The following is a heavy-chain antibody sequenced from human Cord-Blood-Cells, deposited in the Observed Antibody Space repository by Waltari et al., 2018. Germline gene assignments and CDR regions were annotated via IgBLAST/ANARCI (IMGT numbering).Heavy chain of an antibody. D-gene: IGHD1-1*01. V-gene: IGHV4-38-2*01. CDR3: ATLRVFWNGGGGFDY. Sequence: QVQLQESGPGLVKPSETLSLTCAVSGYSISSGYYWGWIRQPPGKGLEWIGSIYHSGSTYDNPSLKSRVTISVDASKNQFSLKLSSVTAADTAVYYCATLRVFWNGGGGFDYWGQGTLVTVSS. J-gene: IGHJ4*02. CDR2: IYHSGST. CDR1: GYSISSGYY.